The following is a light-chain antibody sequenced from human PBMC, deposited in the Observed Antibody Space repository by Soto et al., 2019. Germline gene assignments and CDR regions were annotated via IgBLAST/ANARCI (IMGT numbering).Light chain of an antibody. CDR2: GAS. J-gene: IGKJ4*01. Sequence: EIVLTQSPGTLSLSPGERATLSCRASQSVSSNLAWYQQKPGQAPSLLIYGASTRATGTPARFSGSGSGAEFTLTISSLQSEDFAVYYCQQYIRWPLPFGGGTKVDIK. CDR3: QQYIRWPLP. CDR1: QSVSSN. V-gene: IGKV3-15*01.